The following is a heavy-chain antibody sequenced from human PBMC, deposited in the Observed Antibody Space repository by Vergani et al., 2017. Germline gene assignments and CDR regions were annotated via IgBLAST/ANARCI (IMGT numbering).Heavy chain of an antibody. J-gene: IGHJ3*02. CDR1: GFTFDDYA. D-gene: IGHD2-2*01. Sequence: EVQLVESGGGLVQPGRSLRLSCAASGFTFDDYAMHWVRQAPGKGLESVSGISWNSGSIGYADSVKGRFTISRDNAKNSLYLQMNSLRAEDMALYYCAKLYCSSTSCIDAFDIWGQGTMVTVSS. CDR2: ISWNSGSI. CDR3: AKLYCSSTSCIDAFDI. V-gene: IGHV3-9*03.